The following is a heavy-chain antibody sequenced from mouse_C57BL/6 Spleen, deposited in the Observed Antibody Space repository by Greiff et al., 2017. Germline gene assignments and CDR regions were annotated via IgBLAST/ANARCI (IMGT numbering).Heavy chain of an antibody. CDR3: ARLSSLWGTVVAPYYFDY. D-gene: IGHD1-1*01. CDR2: IRNKANGYTT. Sequence: EVQLVESGGGLVQPGGSLSLSCAASGFTFTDYYMSWVRQPPGKALEWLGFIRNKANGYTTEYSASVKGRFTISRDNSQSILYLQMNALRAEDSATYYCARLSSLWGTVVAPYYFDYWGQGTTLTVSS. J-gene: IGHJ2*01. CDR1: GFTFTDYY. V-gene: IGHV7-3*01.